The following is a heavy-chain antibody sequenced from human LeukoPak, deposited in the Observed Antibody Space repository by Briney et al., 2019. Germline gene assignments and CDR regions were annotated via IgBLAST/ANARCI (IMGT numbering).Heavy chain of an antibody. V-gene: IGHV4-30-4*08. D-gene: IGHD2-15*01. CDR3: ARDIIPNWFDP. Sequence: TLSLTCTVSGGSISSGDYYWSWIRQPPGKGLEWIGYIYYSGSTYYNPSLKSRVTISVDTSKNQFSLKLSSVTAADTAAYYCARDIIPNWFDPWGQGTLVTVSS. J-gene: IGHJ5*02. CDR2: IYYSGST. CDR1: GGSISSGDYY.